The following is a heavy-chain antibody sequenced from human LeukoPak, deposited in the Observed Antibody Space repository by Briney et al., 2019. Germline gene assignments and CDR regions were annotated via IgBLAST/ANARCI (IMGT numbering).Heavy chain of an antibody. CDR2: IHYTGAT. Sequence: SETLSLTCAVYGGFNSGYYWNWIRQPPGKGREWVGEIHYTGATSYNPSLKRRATISIQTSKHQVSLRLSSVTAADTAVYYCTRGNILSGYCFDFWGQGDLVTVSS. D-gene: IGHD3-9*01. V-gene: IGHV4-34*01. CDR3: TRGNILSGYCFDF. J-gene: IGHJ4*02. CDR1: GGFNSGYY.